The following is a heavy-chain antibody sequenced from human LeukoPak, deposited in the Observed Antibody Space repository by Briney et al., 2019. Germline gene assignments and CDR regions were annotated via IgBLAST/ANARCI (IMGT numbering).Heavy chain of an antibody. CDR1: GFTFDEYA. V-gene: IGHV3-43*02. CDR3: AKESSSRTPTRYYYYGMGL. CDR2: ISGDGGST. J-gene: IGHJ6*02. Sequence: GGSLRLSCAASGFTFDEYAMHWVRQAPGKGLEWVSLISGDGGSTHYAESVKGRFTISRDNRKNSLHLQMNSLRTADTALYYCAKESSSRTPTRYYYYGMGLRGQGTTVTVSS. D-gene: IGHD6-13*01.